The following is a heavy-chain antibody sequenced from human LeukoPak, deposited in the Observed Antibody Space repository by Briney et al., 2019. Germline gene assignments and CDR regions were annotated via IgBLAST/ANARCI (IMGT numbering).Heavy chain of an antibody. D-gene: IGHD4-17*01. V-gene: IGHV4-61*01. CDR3: ATGDLGAEYFQH. CDR2: IYYSGST. J-gene: IGHJ1*01. Sequence: SETLSLTCTVSGGSVSSGSYYWSWIPQPPGKGLEWIGYIYYSGSTNYNPSLKSRVTISVDASKNQFSLKLSSVTAADTAVYYCATGDLGAEYFQHWGQGTLVTVSS. CDR1: GGSVSSGSYY.